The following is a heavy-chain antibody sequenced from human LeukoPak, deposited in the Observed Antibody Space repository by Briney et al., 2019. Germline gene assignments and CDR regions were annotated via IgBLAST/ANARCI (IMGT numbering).Heavy chain of an antibody. J-gene: IGHJ5*02. CDR2: IYYSGST. V-gene: IGHV4-59*01. CDR3: ARVDYSGYDTRGWFDP. Sequence: SETLSLTCTVSGGSISTYYWSWIRQPPGKALEWIGYIYYSGSTNYNPSLKSRVTISVDTSKNQFSLKLSSVTAADTAVYYCARVDYSGYDTRGWFDPWGQGTLVTVSS. CDR1: GGSISTYY. D-gene: IGHD5-12*01.